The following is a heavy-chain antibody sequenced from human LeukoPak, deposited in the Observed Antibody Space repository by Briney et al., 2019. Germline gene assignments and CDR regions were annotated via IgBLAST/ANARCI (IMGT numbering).Heavy chain of an antibody. Sequence: QAGGSLRLSCAASGFTFSSYAMNWVRQAPGKGLEWVSAISSSGISTYYADSVKGRFTISRDNSKNTMYLQMNSLRAEDTAVYYCAKAPANYVDTAMGTFDYWSQGTLVTVSS. CDR2: ISSSGIST. D-gene: IGHD5-18*01. V-gene: IGHV3-23*01. CDR1: GFTFSSYA. CDR3: AKAPANYVDTAMGTFDY. J-gene: IGHJ4*02.